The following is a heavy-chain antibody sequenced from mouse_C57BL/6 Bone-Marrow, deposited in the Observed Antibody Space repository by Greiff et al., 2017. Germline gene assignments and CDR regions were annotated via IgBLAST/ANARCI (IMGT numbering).Heavy chain of an antibody. CDR1: GYTFTSYW. V-gene: IGHV1-64*01. J-gene: IGHJ4*01. Sequence: QVQLQQPGAELVKPGASVKLSCKASGYTFTSYWMHWVKQRPGQGLEWIGMIHPNSGSTNYNEKFKSKATLTVDKSSSTAYMQLSSLTSEDSAVYYYARRGYDYDVYYAMDYWGQGTSVTVSS. D-gene: IGHD2-4*01. CDR2: IHPNSGST. CDR3: ARRGYDYDVYYAMDY.